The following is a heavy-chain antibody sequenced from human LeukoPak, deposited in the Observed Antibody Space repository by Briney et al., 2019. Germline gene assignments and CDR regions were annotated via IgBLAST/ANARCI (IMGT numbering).Heavy chain of an antibody. Sequence: ASVKVSCKASGYTFTGYYMHWVRQAPGQGLEWMGWINPNSGGTNYAQKFQGRVTMTRDTSISTAYMELSRLRSDDTAVYYCASDPPGGYSSSWYFDYWGQGTLVTVSS. J-gene: IGHJ4*02. V-gene: IGHV1-2*02. CDR3: ASDPPGGYSSSWYFDY. D-gene: IGHD6-13*01. CDR2: INPNSGGT. CDR1: GYTFTGYY.